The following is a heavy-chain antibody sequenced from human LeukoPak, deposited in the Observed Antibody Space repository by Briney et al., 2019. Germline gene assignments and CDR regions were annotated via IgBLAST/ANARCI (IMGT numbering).Heavy chain of an antibody. CDR2: ISAYNGNT. Sequence: ASVKVSCKASGYTFTSYGISWVRQAPGQGLEWMGWISAYNGNTNYAQKLQGRVTMTTDTSTSTAYMELRSLRSDDTAVYYCARVLLQLVKHWYFDLWGRGTLVTVSS. CDR1: GYTFTSYG. D-gene: IGHD6-13*01. J-gene: IGHJ2*01. CDR3: ARVLLQLVKHWYFDL. V-gene: IGHV1-18*01.